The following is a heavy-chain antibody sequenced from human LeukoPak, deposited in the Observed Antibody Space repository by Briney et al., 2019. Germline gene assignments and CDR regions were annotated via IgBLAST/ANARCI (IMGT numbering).Heavy chain of an antibody. V-gene: IGHV5-51*01. Sequence: GESLTISCKGSGYSFTSYWIGWVRQMPGKGREWMGIIYPGDSDTRYSPSFQGQVTISADKSISTAYLQWSSLKASDTAMYYCARHAGSSSSEFDYWGQGTLVTVSS. J-gene: IGHJ4*02. CDR1: GYSFTSYW. CDR3: ARHAGSSSSEFDY. CDR2: IYPGDSDT. D-gene: IGHD6-6*01.